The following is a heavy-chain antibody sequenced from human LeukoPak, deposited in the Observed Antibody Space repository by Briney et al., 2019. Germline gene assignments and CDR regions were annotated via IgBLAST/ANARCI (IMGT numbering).Heavy chain of an antibody. J-gene: IGHJ6*02. D-gene: IGHD6-13*01. CDR3: ARYSRYYYYGMDV. CDR1: GGSISNYY. V-gene: IGHV4-59*08. CDR2: IYYSGST. Sequence: PSETLSLTCTVSGGSISNYYWSWIRQPPGKGLEWIGYIYYSGSTNYNPSLKSRVTISLDTSKNQLSLKLSSVTAADTAVYYCARYSRYYYYGMDVRGQRTTVTVSS.